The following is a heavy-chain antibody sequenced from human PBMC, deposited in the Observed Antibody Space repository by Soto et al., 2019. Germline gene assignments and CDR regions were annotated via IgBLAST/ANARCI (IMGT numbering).Heavy chain of an antibody. V-gene: IGHV1-69*01. CDR2: IIPIFGTA. Sequence: QVQLVQSGAEVKKPGSSVKVSCKASGGTFSSYAISWVRQAPGQGLEWMGGIIPIFGTANYAQKFQGRVTITADESTSTAYMELSSLRSEDTAVYYCAAWLYYYDSSGYQRDDYWGQGPLVTVSS. J-gene: IGHJ4*02. CDR1: GGTFSSYA. D-gene: IGHD3-22*01. CDR3: AAWLYYYDSSGYQRDDY.